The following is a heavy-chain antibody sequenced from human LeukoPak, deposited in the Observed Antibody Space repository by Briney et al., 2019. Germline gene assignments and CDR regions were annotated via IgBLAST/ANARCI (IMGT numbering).Heavy chain of an antibody. CDR2: IYYSGST. Sequence: SETLSLTCTVSGGSISSYYWSWIRQPPGKGLEWIGYIYYSGSTYYNPSLKSRVTISVDTSKNQFSLKLSSVTAADTAVYYCARLVRGVEYFDYWGQGTLVTVSS. J-gene: IGHJ4*02. CDR3: ARLVRGVEYFDY. V-gene: IGHV4-59*12. CDR1: GGSISSYY. D-gene: IGHD3-10*01.